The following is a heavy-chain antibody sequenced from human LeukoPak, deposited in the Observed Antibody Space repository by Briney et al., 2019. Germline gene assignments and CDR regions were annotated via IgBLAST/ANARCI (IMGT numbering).Heavy chain of an antibody. CDR2: NNPNSGGT. J-gene: IGHJ4*02. Sequence: SVKLSCNASRYTFTGYHMHWVRHAPAQSLELLGWNNPNSGGTNYAQKFQGRVTMTRDTFISTACMELSRLRSDDTAVYYCAREPYYYDSSGYSEGDYWGQGTLVTVSS. D-gene: IGHD3-22*01. CDR1: RYTFTGYH. V-gene: IGHV1-2*02. CDR3: AREPYYYDSSGYSEGDY.